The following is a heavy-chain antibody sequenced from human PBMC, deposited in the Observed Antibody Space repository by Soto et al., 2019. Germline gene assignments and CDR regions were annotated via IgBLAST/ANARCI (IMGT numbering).Heavy chain of an antibody. CDR2: IKRDGSTK. J-gene: IGHJ3*02. CDR3: ARRSAFDI. CDR1: GFILSNYW. Sequence: GGSLRLSCAASGFILSNYWMHWVRQAPGKGLVWVANIKRDGSTKYYADSVKSQFTISRDNAKNSLYLQMNSLRAEDTAVYYCARRSAFDIWGQGTMVTVSS. V-gene: IGHV3-7*03.